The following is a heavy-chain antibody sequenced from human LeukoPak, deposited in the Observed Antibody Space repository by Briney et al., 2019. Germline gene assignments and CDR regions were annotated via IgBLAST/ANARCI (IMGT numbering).Heavy chain of an antibody. Sequence: SQTLSLTCTVSGGSISSGDYYWSWIRQPPEKGLEWIGYIYYSGSTYYNPSLKSRVTISVDTSKNQFSLKLSSVTAADTAVYYCARGQPYYDFWSGYLYYYYYYMDVWGKGTTVTVSS. CDR3: ARGQPYYDFWSGYLYYYYYYMDV. J-gene: IGHJ6*03. D-gene: IGHD3-3*01. CDR2: IYYSGST. V-gene: IGHV4-30-4*08. CDR1: GGSISSGDYY.